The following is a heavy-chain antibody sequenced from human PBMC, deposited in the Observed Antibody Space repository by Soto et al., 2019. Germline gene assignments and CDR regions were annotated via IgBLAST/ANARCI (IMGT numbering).Heavy chain of an antibody. Sequence: GASVKVSCKASGYTFTSYDINWVRQATGQGLEWMGWMNPNSGNTGYAQKFQGRVTMTRNTSISTAYMELSSLRSEDTAVYYCARGNLRYFDWLYDYWGQGTLVTVSS. CDR3: ARGNLRYFDWLYDY. J-gene: IGHJ4*02. V-gene: IGHV1-8*01. CDR2: MNPNSGNT. D-gene: IGHD3-9*01. CDR1: GYTFTSYD.